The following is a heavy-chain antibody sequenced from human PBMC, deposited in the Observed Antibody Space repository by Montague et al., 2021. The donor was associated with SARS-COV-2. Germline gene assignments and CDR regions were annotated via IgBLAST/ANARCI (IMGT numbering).Heavy chain of an antibody. Sequence: TLSLTCTVPGDSISSANYYWNWIRPNTGKGLEWIGYIYYTGGTHYNPTLQSRITVSMDTSKSQFSLRLSSVTAADTAVYYCARGNITPSGFDIWGQGTVVTVSS. CDR2: IYYTGGT. J-gene: IGHJ3*02. CDR1: GDSISSANYY. D-gene: IGHD1-14*01. V-gene: IGHV4-31*03. CDR3: ARGNITPSGFDI.